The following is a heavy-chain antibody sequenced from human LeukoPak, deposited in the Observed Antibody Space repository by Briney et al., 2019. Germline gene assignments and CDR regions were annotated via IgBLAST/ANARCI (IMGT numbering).Heavy chain of an antibody. V-gene: IGHV1-24*01. CDR1: GYTLTELS. CDR3: ATLGQPYYYDSSGYSN. J-gene: IGHJ4*02. D-gene: IGHD3-22*01. Sequence: ASVKVSCKVSGYTLTELSMHWVRQAPGKGLEWMGGFDPEDGETIYAQKFQGRVTMTEDTSTDTDYMELSSLRSEDTAVYYCATLGQPYYYDSSGYSNWGQGTLVTVSS. CDR2: FDPEDGET.